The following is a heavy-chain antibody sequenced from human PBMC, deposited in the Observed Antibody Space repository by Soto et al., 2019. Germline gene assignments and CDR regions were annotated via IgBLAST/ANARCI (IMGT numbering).Heavy chain of an antibody. Sequence: GSLRLSGAASVFTCRSFTMNWVRQAPGKGLEWVSTISSNSAYIYYTDALRGRFTISRDNAKNSLHLQMNSLRAEDTAVYYCTRDASRDSSARGWFDPWGPGTLVTVSS. D-gene: IGHD6-25*01. V-gene: IGHV3-21*01. CDR2: ISSNSAYI. CDR1: VFTCRSFT. J-gene: IGHJ5*02. CDR3: TRDASRDSSARGWFDP.